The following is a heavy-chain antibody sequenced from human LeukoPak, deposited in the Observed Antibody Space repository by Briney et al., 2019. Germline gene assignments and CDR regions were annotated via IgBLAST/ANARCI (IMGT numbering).Heavy chain of an antibody. CDR3: ASPDVDTAMVD. V-gene: IGHV3-21*01. J-gene: IGHJ4*02. Sequence: GGSPRLSCAASGFTFSSYSMNWVRQAPGKGLEWVSSISSSSSYIYYADSVKGRFTISRDNAKNSLYLQMNSLRAEDTAVYYCASPDVDTAMVDWGQGTLVTVSS. CDR2: ISSSSSYI. D-gene: IGHD5-18*01. CDR1: GFTFSSYS.